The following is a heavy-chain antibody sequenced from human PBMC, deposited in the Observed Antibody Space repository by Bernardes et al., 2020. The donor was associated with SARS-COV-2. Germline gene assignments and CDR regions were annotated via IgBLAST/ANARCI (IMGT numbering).Heavy chain of an antibody. CDR2: ITASTTYI. Sequence: GGSLRLSCAASGFNFSSYAMNWVRQAPGKGLQWVSSITASTTYIQYTDSVEGRFTVSRDNAKNSLYLEMTSLRAEDTAIYYCARILRDNGFGSGYYDLWGRGTLFTVSS. V-gene: IGHV3-21*01. D-gene: IGHD4-17*01. CDR1: GFNFSSYA. J-gene: IGHJ2*01. CDR3: ARILRDNGFGSGYYDL.